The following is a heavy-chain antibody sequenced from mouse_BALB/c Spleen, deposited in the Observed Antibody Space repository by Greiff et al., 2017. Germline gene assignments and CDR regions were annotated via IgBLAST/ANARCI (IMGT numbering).Heavy chain of an antibody. CDR3: ARRTGTGVFDY. CDR2: ISSGGSYT. Sequence: DVKLVESGGDLVKPGGSLKLSCSASGFTFSSYGMSWVRQTPDKRLEWVATISSGGSYTYYQDSVKGRFTISRDNAKNTLYLQMSSLKSEDTALYYCARRTGTGVFDYWGQGTTLTVSS. J-gene: IGHJ2*01. D-gene: IGHD4-1*01. CDR1: GFTFSSYG. V-gene: IGHV5-6*02.